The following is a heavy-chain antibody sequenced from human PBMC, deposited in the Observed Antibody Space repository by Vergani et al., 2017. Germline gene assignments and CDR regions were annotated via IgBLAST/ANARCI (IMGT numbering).Heavy chain of an antibody. J-gene: IGHJ4*02. Sequence: EVQLLESGGGLVQPGGSLRLSCEASGFSFPGYAMSWVRQAPGRGLEWVSFISTTGGTIYYADSVKGRFTISRDNAKNSLYLQMNSLRAEDTAVYYCANWAGYESSGYWQGPFDYWGQGTLVTVSS. V-gene: IGHV3-48*01. CDR2: ISTTGGTI. CDR3: ANWAGYESSGYWQGPFDY. CDR1: GFSFPGYA. D-gene: IGHD3-22*01.